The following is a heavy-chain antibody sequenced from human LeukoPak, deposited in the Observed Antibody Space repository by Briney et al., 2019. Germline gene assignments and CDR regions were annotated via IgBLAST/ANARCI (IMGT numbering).Heavy chain of an antibody. J-gene: IGHJ3*02. Sequence: PGGSLRLSCAASGFTFSNYWMHWVRQAPGKGLVWVSRFNSDESTTSYADSVKGRFTISRDNASNMLYLQMNSLRAEDAAVYYCARASGGNAAFDIWGQGTMVTVSS. CDR1: GFTFSNYW. V-gene: IGHV3-74*01. CDR2: FNSDESTT. CDR3: ARASGGNAAFDI. D-gene: IGHD2-15*01.